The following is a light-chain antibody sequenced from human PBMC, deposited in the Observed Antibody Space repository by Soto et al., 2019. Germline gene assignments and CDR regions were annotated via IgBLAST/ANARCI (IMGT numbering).Light chain of an antibody. Sequence: IQMTQSPSTLSASVGDRVTITCRASQGVGDWLAWYQQKPGKAPKVLIYKASTLHSGVPSRFSGSGFGTEFTLTISSLQPDDFATYYCQQYDSYSTFGQGTKLEIK. CDR3: QQYDSYST. CDR2: KAS. CDR1: QGVGDW. V-gene: IGKV1-5*03. J-gene: IGKJ2*01.